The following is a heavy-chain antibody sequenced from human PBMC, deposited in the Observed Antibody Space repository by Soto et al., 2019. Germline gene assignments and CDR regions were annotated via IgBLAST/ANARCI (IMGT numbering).Heavy chain of an antibody. CDR1: GGTFSSYA. J-gene: IGHJ5*02. V-gene: IGHV1-69*13. CDR3: ASPSNPSRDGYNYFDP. CDR2: IIPIFGTA. D-gene: IGHD5-12*01. Sequence: GASVKVSCKASGGTFSSYAISWVRQAPGQGLEWMGGIIPIFGTANYAQKFQGRVTITADESTSTAYMELSSLRSEDTAVYYCASPSNPSRDGYNYFDPWGQGTLVTVSS.